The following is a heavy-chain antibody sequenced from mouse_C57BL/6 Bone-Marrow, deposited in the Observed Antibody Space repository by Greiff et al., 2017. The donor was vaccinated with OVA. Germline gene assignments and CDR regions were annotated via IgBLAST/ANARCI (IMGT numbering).Heavy chain of an antibody. J-gene: IGHJ4*01. V-gene: IGHV1-82*01. CDR2: IYPGDGDT. D-gene: IGHD2-14*01. CDR1: GYAFSSSW. Sequence: QVQLQQSGPELVKPGASVKISCKASGYAFSSSWMNWVKQRPGKGLEWIGRIYPGDGDTNYNGKFKGKATLTADKSSSTAYMQLSSLTSEDSAVYFCARSACYRLYCAMDYWGQGTSVTVSS. CDR3: ARSACYRLYCAMDY.